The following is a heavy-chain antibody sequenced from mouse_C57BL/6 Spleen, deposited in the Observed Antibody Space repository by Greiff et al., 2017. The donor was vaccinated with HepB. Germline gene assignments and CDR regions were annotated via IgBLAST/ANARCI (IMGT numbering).Heavy chain of an antibody. CDR2: INPSTGGT. J-gene: IGHJ4*01. Sequence: EVQLQQSGPELVKPGASVKISCKASGYSFTGYYMNWVKQSPEKSLEWIGEINPSTGGTTYNQKFKAKATLTVDKSSSTAYMQLKGRTSEDSAVYYCAREKNIYYGNYDYAMDYWGQGTSVTVSS. D-gene: IGHD2-1*01. CDR1: GYSFTGYY. V-gene: IGHV1-42*01. CDR3: AREKNIYYGNYDYAMDY.